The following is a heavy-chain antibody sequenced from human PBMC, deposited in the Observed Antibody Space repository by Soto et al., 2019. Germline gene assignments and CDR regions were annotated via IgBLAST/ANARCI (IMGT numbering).Heavy chain of an antibody. V-gene: IGHV1-3*01. J-gene: IGHJ6*02. CDR3: ARDTAPSVV. Sequence: ASVKVSCKASGYTFTRYAMHWVRQAPGQRLERMGWINAGNGNTKYSQKYQGKVTITRDTSASTAYMELSSLRSEDTAVYYCARDTAPSVVWGQTTTVTVSS. CDR1: GYTFTRYA. CDR2: INAGNGNT. D-gene: IGHD4-17*01.